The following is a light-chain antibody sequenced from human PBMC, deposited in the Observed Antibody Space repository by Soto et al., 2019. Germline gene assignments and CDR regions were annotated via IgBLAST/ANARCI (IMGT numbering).Light chain of an antibody. CDR3: CSYAGSSTYV. J-gene: IGLJ1*01. CDR1: SSDVGSYNL. CDR2: EGS. Sequence: QSLMAQPASLAGSPGQSVAISCTGTSSDVGSYNLVSWYQQHPGKAPKLMIYEGSKRPSGVSNRFSGSKSGNTASLTISGLQAEDEADYYCCSYAGSSTYVFPTGTTVTVL. V-gene: IGLV2-23*01.